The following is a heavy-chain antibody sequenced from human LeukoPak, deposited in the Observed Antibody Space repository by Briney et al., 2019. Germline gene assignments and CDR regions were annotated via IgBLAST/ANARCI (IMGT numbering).Heavy chain of an antibody. CDR1: GFTFSDYY. CDR2: ISSSGSTI. CDR3: AMGFLYYDPMRGK. J-gene: IGHJ4*02. V-gene: IGHV3-11*01. D-gene: IGHD3-3*01. Sequence: PGGSLRLSCAASGFTFSDYYMSWIRQAPGKGLEWVSYISSSGSTIYYADSVKGRFTISRDDSKNTLYLQMNSLRAEDTAVYYCAMGFLYYDPMRGKWGQGTLVTVSS.